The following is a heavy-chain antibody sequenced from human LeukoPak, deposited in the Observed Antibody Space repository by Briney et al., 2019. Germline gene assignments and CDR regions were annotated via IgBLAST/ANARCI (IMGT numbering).Heavy chain of an antibody. Sequence: VKVSCKASGGTFSSYAISWVRQAPGQGLEWMGGIIPIFGTANYAQKFQGRVTITADESTSTAYMELSSLRSEDTAVYYCARDLHDYGDYATGENYYYGMDVWGQGTTVTVCS. D-gene: IGHD4-17*01. CDR3: ARDLHDYGDYATGENYYYGMDV. CDR2: IIPIFGTA. CDR1: GGTFSSYA. V-gene: IGHV1-69*13. J-gene: IGHJ6*02.